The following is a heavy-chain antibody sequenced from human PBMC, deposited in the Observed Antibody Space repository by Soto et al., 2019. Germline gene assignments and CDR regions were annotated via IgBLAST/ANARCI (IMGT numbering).Heavy chain of an antibody. CDR2: ISSSSSYI. V-gene: IGHV3-21*01. CDR1: GFIFTSYS. D-gene: IGHD6-13*01. J-gene: IGHJ6*02. Sequence: EVQLVDSGGGLVKPGGPLSLSCAASGFIFTSYSLNWFRQAPGKGLEWVSSISSSSSYIYYADSVKGRFTISRDNAKNSLYLQMSSLRAEDTAVYYCARDSGSSSDYYGMDVWGQGTTVTVSS. CDR3: ARDSGSSSDYYGMDV.